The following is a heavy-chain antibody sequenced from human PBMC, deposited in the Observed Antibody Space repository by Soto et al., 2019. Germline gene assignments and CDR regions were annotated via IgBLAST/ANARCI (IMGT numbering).Heavy chain of an antibody. CDR3: AREIAALHWIDY. CDR1: GGSVSTGSYY. J-gene: IGHJ4*02. CDR2: IFYSGRT. Sequence: PSETLSLTCTVSGGSVSTGSYYWSWIRQPPGKGLEWIGYIFYSGRTSYNPSLKSRVTMSVDTSKNQFSLKVSSVTAADTAIYHCAREIAALHWIDYWGQGALVTVSS. V-gene: IGHV4-61*01. D-gene: IGHD6-6*01.